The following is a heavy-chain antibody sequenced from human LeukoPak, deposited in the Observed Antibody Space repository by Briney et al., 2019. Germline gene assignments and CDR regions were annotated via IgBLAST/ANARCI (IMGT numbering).Heavy chain of an antibody. CDR1: GFTFSTYW. CDR2: IKQDGSDK. V-gene: IGHV3-7*01. Sequence: GGSLRLSCAASGFTFSTYWMSWVRQAPGKGLEWVANIKQDGSDKYYVDSVKGRFTISRDNSKNTLYLQMNSLRAEDTAVYYCAKDLTGMVRGEGAFDYWGQGTLVTVSS. J-gene: IGHJ4*02. CDR3: AKDLTGMVRGEGAFDY. D-gene: IGHD3-10*01.